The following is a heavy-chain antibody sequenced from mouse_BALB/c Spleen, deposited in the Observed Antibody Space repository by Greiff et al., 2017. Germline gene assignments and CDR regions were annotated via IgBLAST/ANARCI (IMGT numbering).Heavy chain of an antibody. CDR3: ARPGTSYYFDY. CDR2: ISSGSSTI. Sequence: EVMLVESGGGLVQPGGSRKLSCAASGFTFSSFGMHWVRQAPEKGLEWVAYISSGSSTIYYADTVKGRFTISRDNPKNTLFLQMTSLRSEDTAMYYCARPGTSYYFDYWGQGTTLTVSS. J-gene: IGHJ2*01. V-gene: IGHV5-17*02. D-gene: IGHD4-1*01. CDR1: GFTFSSFG.